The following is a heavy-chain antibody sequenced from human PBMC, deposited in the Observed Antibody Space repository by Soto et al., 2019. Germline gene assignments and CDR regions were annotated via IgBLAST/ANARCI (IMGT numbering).Heavy chain of an antibody. V-gene: IGHV4-39*01. CDR2: ISYSGST. CDR1: GCSISSSENY. CDR3: SRRYSFGSGKYGVDV. Sequence: PSETLSLTCTVSGCSISSSENYWGWIRQPPGKWLEWVGTISYSGSTYYKPSLNGRVIISADTSKNQFSLQLSSLTGADTAVYYCSRRYSFGSGKYGVDVWGQGTMVT. D-gene: IGHD3-10*01. J-gene: IGHJ6*01.